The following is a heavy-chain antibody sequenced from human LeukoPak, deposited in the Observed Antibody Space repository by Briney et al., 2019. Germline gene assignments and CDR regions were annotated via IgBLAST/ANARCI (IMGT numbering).Heavy chain of an antibody. CDR3: AKDAGVSRLLWFGELDP. V-gene: IGHV3-23*01. J-gene: IGHJ5*02. Sequence: AGSLRLSCAASGFTFSSYAMSWVRQAPGKGLEWVSAISGSGGSTYYADSVKGRFTISRDNSKNTLYLQMNSLRAEDTAVYYCAKDAGVSRLLWFGELDPWGQGTLVTVSS. D-gene: IGHD3-10*01. CDR2: ISGSGGST. CDR1: GFTFSSYA.